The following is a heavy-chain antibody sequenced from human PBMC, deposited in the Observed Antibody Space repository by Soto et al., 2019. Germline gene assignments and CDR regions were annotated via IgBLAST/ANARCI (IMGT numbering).Heavy chain of an antibody. CDR3: AKDLQGLDYYFGMDV. V-gene: IGHV3-9*01. CDR2: IRWNSASI. J-gene: IGHJ6*02. CDR1: GFTFENYA. D-gene: IGHD6-19*01. Sequence: EVQLVESGGGLVQPGRSLRLSCAASGFTFENYAMHWVRQAPGKGLEWVSGIRWNSASIDYADSVKGRFTISRDNAKNSLYLQMNSLRPEDTALYYCAKDLQGLDYYFGMDVWGQVTTVTVSS.